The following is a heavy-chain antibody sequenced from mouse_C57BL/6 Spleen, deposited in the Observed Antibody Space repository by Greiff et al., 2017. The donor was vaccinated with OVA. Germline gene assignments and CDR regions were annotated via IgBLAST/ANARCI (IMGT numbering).Heavy chain of an antibody. D-gene: IGHD2-10*02. CDR2: ISYDGSN. CDR3: ARAGMANYFDY. J-gene: IGHJ2*01. CDR1: GYSITSGYY. V-gene: IGHV3-6*01. Sequence: EVKVEESGPGLVKPSQSLSLTCSVTGYSITSGYYWNWIRQFPGNKLEWMGYISYDGSNNYNPSLKNRISITRDTSKNQFFLKLNSVTTEDTATYYCARAGMANYFDYWGQGTTLTVSS.